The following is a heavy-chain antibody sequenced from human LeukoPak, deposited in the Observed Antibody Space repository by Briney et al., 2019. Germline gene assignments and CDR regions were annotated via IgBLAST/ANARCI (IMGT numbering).Heavy chain of an antibody. J-gene: IGHJ4*02. V-gene: IGHV3-30*02. D-gene: IGHD3-3*01. CDR2: IRNDGSNK. CDR3: ARGSDGDFWSGYPDY. Sequence: GGSLRLSCAASGFTFSSYGMDWVRQAPGKGLEWVAFIRNDGSNKYYADSVKGRFTISRDNSKNTLYLQMNSLRAEDTAVYYCARGSDGDFWSGYPDYWGQGTLVTVSS. CDR1: GFTFSSYG.